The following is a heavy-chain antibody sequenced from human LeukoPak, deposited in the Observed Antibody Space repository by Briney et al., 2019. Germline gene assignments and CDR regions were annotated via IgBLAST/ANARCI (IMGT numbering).Heavy chain of an antibody. V-gene: IGHV3-23*01. CDR2: ISGSGGST. CDR1: GFTFSNYA. CDR3: ARDYDSSGFDY. Sequence: GGSLRLSCAASGFTFSNYAMSWVRQAPGKGLEWVSGISGSGGSTYYADSVKGRLTISRDNSKNTLYLQMDSLRAEDTAVYYCARDYDSSGFDYWGQGTLVTVSS. D-gene: IGHD3-22*01. J-gene: IGHJ4*02.